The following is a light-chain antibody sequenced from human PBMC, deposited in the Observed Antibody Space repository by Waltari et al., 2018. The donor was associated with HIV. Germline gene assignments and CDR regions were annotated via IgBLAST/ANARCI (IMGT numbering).Light chain of an antibody. CDR3: CSYSGSYSFVV. J-gene: IGLJ2*01. CDR2: DVS. V-gene: IGLV2-11*01. CDR1: SSDVGGYNS. Sequence: QSALTQPRSVSGSPGQSVTISCTGTSSDVGGYNSVSWYQYHPGKAPKLMIFDVSRRPPGFPDRFSVSKSGNTASLTISGLQAEDEADYYCCSYSGSYSFVVFGGGAKLTGL.